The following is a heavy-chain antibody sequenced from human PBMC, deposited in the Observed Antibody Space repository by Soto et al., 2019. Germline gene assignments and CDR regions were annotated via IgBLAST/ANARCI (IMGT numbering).Heavy chain of an antibody. CDR2: TYYRSKWYN. CDR3: ARGKCSGGSCYSDNWFDP. Sequence: SQTLSLTCAISRDTVSSNSAAWNWIRQSPSRGLEWLGRTYYRSKWYNDYAVSVKSRITINPDTSKNQFSLQLNSVTPEDTAVYYCARGKCSGGSCYSDNWFDPWGQGALVTVSS. CDR1: RDTVSSNSAA. D-gene: IGHD2-15*01. J-gene: IGHJ5*02. V-gene: IGHV6-1*01.